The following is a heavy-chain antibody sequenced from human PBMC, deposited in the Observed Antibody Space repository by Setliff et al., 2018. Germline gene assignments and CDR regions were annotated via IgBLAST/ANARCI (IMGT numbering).Heavy chain of an antibody. Sequence: SETLSLTCTVSGGSISSYYWSWIRQPPGKGLEWIGHISPSGSTTYNPSVKSRVTISLDTSKNQFSLNLNSVTAADTAVYYCARYRNYFDSSGQTQYYFDYWGQGTLVTVSS. D-gene: IGHD3-22*01. CDR2: ISPSGST. CDR1: GGSISSYY. J-gene: IGHJ4*02. V-gene: IGHV4-59*01. CDR3: ARYRNYFDSSGQTQYYFDY.